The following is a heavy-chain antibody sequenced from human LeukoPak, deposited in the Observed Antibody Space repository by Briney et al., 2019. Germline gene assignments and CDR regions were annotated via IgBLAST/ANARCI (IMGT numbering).Heavy chain of an antibody. D-gene: IGHD3-22*01. V-gene: IGHV3-23*01. J-gene: IGHJ4*02. CDR2: ITNSGENT. Sequence: GGSLRLSCEASGFSFPYGMSWVRQAPGKGLEWVSGITNSGENTYYADSVKGRFTISRDNSKNTLYLQMNSLRAEDTAVYYCTLTYYYDSSGYYHGGFDYWGQGTLVTVSS. CDR3: TLTYYYDSSGYYHGGFDY. CDR1: GFSFPYG.